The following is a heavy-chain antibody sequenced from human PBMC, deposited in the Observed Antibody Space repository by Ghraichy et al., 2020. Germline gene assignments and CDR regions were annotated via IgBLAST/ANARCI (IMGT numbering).Heavy chain of an antibody. CDR3: ARDPVCGGDCYRLPLFDI. V-gene: IGHV1-69*13. J-gene: IGHJ3*02. Sequence: SVKVSCKASGGTFSSYAISWVRQAPGQGLEWMGGIIPIFGTANYAQKFQGRVTITADESTSTAYMELSSLRSEDTAVYYCARDPVCGGDCYRLPLFDIWGQGTMVTVS. CDR2: IIPIFGTA. D-gene: IGHD2-21*02. CDR1: GGTFSSYA.